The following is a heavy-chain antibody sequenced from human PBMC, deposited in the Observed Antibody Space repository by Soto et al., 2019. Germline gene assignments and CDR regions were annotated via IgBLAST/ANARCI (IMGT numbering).Heavy chain of an antibody. CDR2: IYPADSDT. Sequence: EVQLVQSGAEVKKSGESLKISCKGSGYRFTSYWIGWVRQMPGKGLEWMGIIYPADSDTRYSPTFQGQVTMSADKSINTAYLQGSSLKASDTAMYYCARQSAYSESSAYYPFDYWGQGTLVTVSS. V-gene: IGHV5-51*01. D-gene: IGHD3-22*01. CDR3: ARQSAYSESSAYYPFDY. CDR1: GYRFTSYW. J-gene: IGHJ4*02.